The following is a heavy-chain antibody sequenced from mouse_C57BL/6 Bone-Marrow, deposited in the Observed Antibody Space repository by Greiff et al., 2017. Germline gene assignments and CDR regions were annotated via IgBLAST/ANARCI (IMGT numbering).Heavy chain of an antibody. CDR2: IYPRDGST. CDR3: AIGYYGSRKGFAY. CDR1: GYTFTDHT. V-gene: IGHV1-78*01. Sequence: QVQLKESDAELVKPGASVKISCKVSGYTFTDHTIHWMKQRPEQGLEWIGYIYPRDGSTKYNEKFKGKATLTADKSSSPAYMQLSSLTSEDSAVYYCAIGYYGSRKGFAYWGQGTLVTVSA. D-gene: IGHD1-1*01. J-gene: IGHJ3*01.